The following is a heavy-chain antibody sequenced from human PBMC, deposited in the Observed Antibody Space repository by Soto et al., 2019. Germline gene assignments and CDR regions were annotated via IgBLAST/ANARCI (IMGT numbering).Heavy chain of an antibody. CDR1: GFTFSSYA. D-gene: IGHD6-19*01. Sequence: PVGSLRLSCAASGFTFSSYAMHWVRQAPGKGLEWVAVISYDGSNKYYADSVKGRFTISRDNSKNTLYLQMNSLRAEDTAVYYCASRTGLGGWPLFPWGQGTLVTVSS. CDR2: ISYDGSNK. J-gene: IGHJ5*02. V-gene: IGHV3-30-3*01. CDR3: ASRTGLGGWPLFP.